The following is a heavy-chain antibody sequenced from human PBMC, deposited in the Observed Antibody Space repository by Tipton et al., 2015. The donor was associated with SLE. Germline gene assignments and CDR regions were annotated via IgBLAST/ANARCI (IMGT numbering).Heavy chain of an antibody. V-gene: IGHV4-31*03. J-gene: IGHJ4*01. CDR3: ARASGWTYFDY. D-gene: IGHD6-19*01. CDR1: GGSISSGDYH. Sequence: TLSLTCTVSGGSISSGDYHWSWIRQHPGKGPEWIGYIHYSGSTFYNPSLKSRLTISVDTSKNQFSMKLSSVTAADTAVYYCARASGWTYFDYWCHGSRFTISS. CDR2: IHYSGST.